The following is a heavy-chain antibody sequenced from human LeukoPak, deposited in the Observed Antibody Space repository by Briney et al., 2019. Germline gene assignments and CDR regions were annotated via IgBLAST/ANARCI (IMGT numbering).Heavy chain of an antibody. Sequence: GGSLRLSCAASGFTFSSYSMNWVRQAPGKGLEWVSSISSSSSYIYYADSVKGRFTISRDNAKNSLYLQMNSLRAEDTAVYYCASLLFYDYVWGSYRFGDMDVWGKGTTVTVSS. J-gene: IGHJ6*03. CDR1: GFTFSSYS. V-gene: IGHV3-21*01. D-gene: IGHD3-16*02. CDR3: ASLLFYDYVWGSYRFGDMDV. CDR2: ISSSSSYI.